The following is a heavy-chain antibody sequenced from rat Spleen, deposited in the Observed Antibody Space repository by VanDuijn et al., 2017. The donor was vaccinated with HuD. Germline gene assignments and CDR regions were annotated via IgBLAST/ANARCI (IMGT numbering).Heavy chain of an antibody. CDR2: LWAGGGT. V-gene: IGHV2-72*01. CDR1: GFSLTSYH. CDR3: ARSDRGDYYSSYMGWFAY. J-gene: IGHJ3*01. Sequence: QVQLKESGPGLVQPSQTLSLTCTVSGFSLTSYHVSWVRQPPGKSLVWLGTLWAGGGTNYNSAVQSRLSISRDTSKSQVFLKMNSLQPEDTGTYYCARSDRGDYYSSYMGWFAYWGQGTLVTVSS. D-gene: IGHD1-2*01.